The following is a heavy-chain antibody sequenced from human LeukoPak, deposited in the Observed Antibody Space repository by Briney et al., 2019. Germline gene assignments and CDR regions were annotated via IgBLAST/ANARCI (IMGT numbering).Heavy chain of an antibody. D-gene: IGHD4-11*01. Sequence: ASETLSLTCAVYGGSFSGYYWSWIRQPPGKGLEWIGSIYHSGNTYYNPSLKSRVTISVDTSKNQFSLKLSSVTAADTAVYYCARGGEDYSNYYYYYYMDVWGKGTTVTVSS. CDR2: IYHSGNT. V-gene: IGHV4-34*01. CDR3: ARGGEDYSNYYYYYYMDV. CDR1: GGSFSGYY. J-gene: IGHJ6*03.